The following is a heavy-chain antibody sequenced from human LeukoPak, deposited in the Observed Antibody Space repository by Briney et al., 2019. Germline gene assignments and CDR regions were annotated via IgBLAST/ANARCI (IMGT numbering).Heavy chain of an antibody. CDR1: GFTFSSYE. J-gene: IGHJ6*04. V-gene: IGHV3-48*03. Sequence: GGSLRLSCAASGFTFSSYEMIWVRQSPGKGLEWVSYISSSGSTIYYADSVKGRFTISRDNAKNSLYLQMNSLRAEDTAVYYCAELGITMIGGVWGKGTTVTISS. CDR3: AELGITMIGGV. D-gene: IGHD3-10*02. CDR2: ISSSGSTI.